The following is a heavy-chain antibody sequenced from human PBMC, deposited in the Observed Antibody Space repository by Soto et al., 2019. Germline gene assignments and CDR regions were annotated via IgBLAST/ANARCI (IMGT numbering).Heavy chain of an antibody. D-gene: IGHD3-22*01. CDR1: GYTFTAYG. V-gene: IGHV1-18*01. J-gene: IGHJ4*02. Sequence: ASVKVSCKASGYTFTAYGISWVRQAPGQGLEWMAWISTYSGNTDFAQKVQGRVTLTADTSTSTAYMELRNLTSDDTAVYYCATSDNSGYDQPVVYWGQGTLVPVSS. CDR2: ISTYSGNT. CDR3: ATSDNSGYDQPVVY.